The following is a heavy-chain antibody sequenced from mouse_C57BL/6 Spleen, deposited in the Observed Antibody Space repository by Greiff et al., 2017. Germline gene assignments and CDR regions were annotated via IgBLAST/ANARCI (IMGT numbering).Heavy chain of an antibody. D-gene: IGHD2-5*01. Sequence: VQLQQSGPGLVQPSQSLSITCTVSGFSLTSYGVHWVRQSTGKGLEWLGVIWRGGSTDYNAAFMSRLSITKDNSKSLVFFKMNSLQADDTAIYYCAKGDYSNSGYAMDYWGQGTSVTVSS. CDR3: AKGDYSNSGYAMDY. V-gene: IGHV2-5*01. CDR2: IWRGGST. CDR1: GFSLTSYG. J-gene: IGHJ4*01.